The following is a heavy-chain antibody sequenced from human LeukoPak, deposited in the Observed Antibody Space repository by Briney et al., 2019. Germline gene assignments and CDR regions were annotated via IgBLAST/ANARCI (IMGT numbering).Heavy chain of an antibody. CDR2: INHSGST. Sequence: PSETLSLTCAVYGGSFSGYYWSWIRQPPGKGLEWIGEINHSGSTNYNPSLKSRVTISVDTSKNQFSLKLSSVTAADTAVYYCARRRTSDVWGKGTTVTISS. CDR1: GGSFSGYY. J-gene: IGHJ6*04. CDR3: ARRRTSDV. V-gene: IGHV4-34*01.